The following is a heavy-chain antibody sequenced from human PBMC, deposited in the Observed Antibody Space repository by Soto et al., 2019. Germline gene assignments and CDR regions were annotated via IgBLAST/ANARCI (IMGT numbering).Heavy chain of an antibody. J-gene: IGHJ5*02. CDR2: INHSGST. CDR3: ARARAYYYGSGSYYNGNWFDP. D-gene: IGHD3-10*01. V-gene: IGHV4-34*01. CDR1: GGSFSGYY. Sequence: PSETLSLTCAVYGGSFSGYYWSWIRQPPGKGLEWIGEINHSGSTTYNPSLKSRVTISVDTSKNQFSLKLSSVTAADTAVYYCARARAYYYGSGSYYNGNWFDPWGQGTLVTVSS.